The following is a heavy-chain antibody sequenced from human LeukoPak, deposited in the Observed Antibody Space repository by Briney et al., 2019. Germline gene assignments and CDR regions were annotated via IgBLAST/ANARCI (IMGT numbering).Heavy chain of an antibody. D-gene: IGHD6-13*01. CDR3: ARDAPQVPAAGVLAS. Sequence: GGSLRLSCAASGFTVSDNYMSWVRQAPGKGLEWVSVMYSRGDTYYANSVKGRFTFSRDISKNTLYLQMNGLRAEDTAMYYCARDAPQVPAAGVLASWGQGTLVIVSS. V-gene: IGHV3-53*01. CDR2: MYSRGDT. J-gene: IGHJ5*02. CDR1: GFTVSDNY.